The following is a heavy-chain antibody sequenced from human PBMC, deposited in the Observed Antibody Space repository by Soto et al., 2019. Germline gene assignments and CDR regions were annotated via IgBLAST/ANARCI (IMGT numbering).Heavy chain of an antibody. Sequence: LRLSCAASGFTFSSYSMNWVRQAPGKGLEWVSYISSSSSTIYYADSVKGRFTISRDNAKNSLYLQMNSLRDEDTAVYYCARDKGLPHDYTFDPWGQGTLVTVSS. D-gene: IGHD4-4*01. CDR1: GFTFSSYS. V-gene: IGHV3-48*02. CDR3: ARDKGLPHDYTFDP. CDR2: ISSSSSTI. J-gene: IGHJ5*02.